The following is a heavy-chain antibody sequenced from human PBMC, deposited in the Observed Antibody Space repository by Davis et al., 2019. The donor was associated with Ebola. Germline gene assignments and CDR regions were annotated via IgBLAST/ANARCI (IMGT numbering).Heavy chain of an antibody. D-gene: IGHD6-19*01. V-gene: IGHV3-23*01. CDR1: GFTFSSFT. J-gene: IGHJ4*02. CDR3: TTWLVNHFDH. Sequence: GESLKISCAASGFTFSSFTMNWVRQAPGKGLEWVSTISDGGTNTHYADSVKGRFTISRDDSKNTVYLQMNTLRAEDTAVYYCTTWLVNHFDHWGQGTLVTASS. CDR2: ISDGGTNT.